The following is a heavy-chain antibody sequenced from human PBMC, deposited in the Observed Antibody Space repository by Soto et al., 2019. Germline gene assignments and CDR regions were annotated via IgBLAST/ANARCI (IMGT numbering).Heavy chain of an antibody. D-gene: IGHD1-1*01. V-gene: IGHV3-23*01. CDR2: ISSSGSGT. CDR1: GFTFINNA. J-gene: IGHJ4*02. CDR3: ANILAASGLDY. Sequence: LRLSCAASGFTFINNAMSWVRQAPGKGLEWVSSISSSGSGTYYADSVKGRFAISRDNSKSTLYLQMNSLRAEDTAVYYCANILAASGLDYWGQGTLVTVSS.